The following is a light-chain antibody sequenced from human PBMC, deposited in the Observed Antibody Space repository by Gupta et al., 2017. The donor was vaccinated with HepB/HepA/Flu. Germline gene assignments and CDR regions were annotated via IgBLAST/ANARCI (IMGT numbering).Light chain of an antibody. J-gene: IGKJ4*01. CDR2: AAS. Sequence: DLQMTQSPSSLSASVGDRITITCRASQDISNYLAWYQQKPGKVPQLLISAASTLQSGVPSRFSGSGSGTDFTLTINSLQPEDVATFYCQKYDSGPLTFGGGTKVEIK. CDR1: QDISNY. CDR3: QKYDSGPLT. V-gene: IGKV1-27*01.